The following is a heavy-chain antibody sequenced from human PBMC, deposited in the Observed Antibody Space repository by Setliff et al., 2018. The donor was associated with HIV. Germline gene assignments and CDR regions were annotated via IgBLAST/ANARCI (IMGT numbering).Heavy chain of an antibody. Sequence: ASVKVSCKTSGYSFTSYGISWVRQAPGQGLEWMGWISAYNGKTKYAQKLQGRVTMTTDTSTSTAYMELRSLRSDDTAVYYCARDVITDDYAAFDIWGQGTMVTVSS. CDR2: ISAYNGKT. J-gene: IGHJ3*02. D-gene: IGHD3-22*01. V-gene: IGHV1-18*01. CDR1: GYSFTSYG. CDR3: ARDVITDDYAAFDI.